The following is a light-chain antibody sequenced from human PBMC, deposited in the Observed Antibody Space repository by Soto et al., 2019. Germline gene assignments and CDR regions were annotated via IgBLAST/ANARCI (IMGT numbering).Light chain of an antibody. Sequence: QSVLAQPPSVSGAPGQKVTISCTGSSSNIGAGYDLHWYQQLPGTAPKLLPYGNSNRPSGVPDRFSGSKSGTSASLAITGLQAEDEADYYCQSYDSSLSAYVFGTGTKVTVL. J-gene: IGLJ1*01. V-gene: IGLV1-40*01. CDR1: SSNIGAGYD. CDR2: GNS. CDR3: QSYDSSLSAYV.